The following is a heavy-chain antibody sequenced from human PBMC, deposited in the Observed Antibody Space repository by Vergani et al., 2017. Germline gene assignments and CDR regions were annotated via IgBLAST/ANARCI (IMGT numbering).Heavy chain of an antibody. D-gene: IGHD3-3*01. J-gene: IGHJ4*02. Sequence: EVQLVESGGGLVQPGGSLRLSCAASGFTFSSYEMNWVRQAPGKGLEWVSYISSSGSTIYYADSLKGRFTISRDNSKNTLYLQMNSLRAEDTAVYYCGFGVVITDPFDYWGQGTLVTVSS. CDR2: ISSSGSTI. CDR3: GFGVVITDPFDY. CDR1: GFTFSSYE. V-gene: IGHV3-48*03.